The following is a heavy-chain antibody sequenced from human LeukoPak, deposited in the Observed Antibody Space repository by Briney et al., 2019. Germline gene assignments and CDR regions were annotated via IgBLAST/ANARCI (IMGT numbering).Heavy chain of an antibody. D-gene: IGHD5-12*01. J-gene: IGHJ4*02. CDR3: VRDWGYTGNFEF. CDR2: ISRGGGST. V-gene: IGHV3-23*01. CDR1: GFTFSSYA. Sequence: PGGSLRLSCAASGFTFSSYAMSWVRQAPGKGLEWVSAISRGGGSTYYAESVKGRFTISRDNSKNTLYVQMNRLRVEDTAVYYCVRDWGYTGNFEFWGQGTLVTVSS.